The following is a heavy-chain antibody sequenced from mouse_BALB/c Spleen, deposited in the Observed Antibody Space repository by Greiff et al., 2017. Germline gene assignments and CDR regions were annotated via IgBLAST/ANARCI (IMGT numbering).Heavy chain of an antibody. CDR3: ARDSSGYGAMDY. CDR2: IYPGDGDT. V-gene: IGHV1-80*01. D-gene: IGHD3-2*01. J-gene: IGHJ4*01. CDR1: GYAFSSYW. Sequence: VQLQQSGAELVRPGSSVKISCKASGYAFSSYWMNWVKQRPGQGLEWIGQIYPGDGDTNYNGKFKGKATLTADKSSSTAYMQLSSLTSEDSAVYFCARDSSGYGAMDYWGQGTSVTVSS.